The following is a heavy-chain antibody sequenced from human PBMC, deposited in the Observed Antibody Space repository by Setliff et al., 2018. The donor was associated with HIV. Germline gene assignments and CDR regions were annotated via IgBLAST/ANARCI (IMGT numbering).Heavy chain of an antibody. J-gene: IGHJ3*02. CDR3: GSEVRAAYKGPLWFGQSDPRPDTFDI. CDR2: INPYSGGT. V-gene: IGHV1-2*04. CDR1: GYTFTADY. D-gene: IGHD3-10*01. Sequence: ASVKVSCKASGYTFTADYIHWVRQAPGQGVEWMGWINPYSGGTNYAQNFQGWVTMTRDTSIPTAYMELGRLTSDDTALYFFGSEVRAAYKGPLWFGQSDPRPDTFDIWGQGTMVTVSS.